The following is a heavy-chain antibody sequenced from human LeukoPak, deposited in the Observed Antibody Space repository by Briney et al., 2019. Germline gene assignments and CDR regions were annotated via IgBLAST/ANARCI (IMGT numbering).Heavy chain of an antibody. CDR1: GGSINTYF. V-gene: IGHV4-59*01. Sequence: SETLSLTCTVSGGSINTYFWSWIRQPPGKGMEWIGHINYSGSTNYNPSLKSRVTISVDTSKNQFSLKLSSVTAADTAVYYCARGVTGGWYGDFQHWGQGTLVTVSS. CDR2: INYSGST. J-gene: IGHJ1*01. D-gene: IGHD6-19*01. CDR3: ARGVTGGWYGDFQH.